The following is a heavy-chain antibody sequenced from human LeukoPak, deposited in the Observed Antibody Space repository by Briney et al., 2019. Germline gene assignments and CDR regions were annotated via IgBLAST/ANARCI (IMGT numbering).Heavy chain of an antibody. CDR2: IRYDGSNK. Sequence: GGSLRLSCAASGFTFSSYGMHWVRQAPGKGLEWVAFIRYDGSNKYYADSVKGRFTISRDNSKNTLYLQMNSLRAEDTAVYYCAKPHVIGGYCSSTSCPYYFDYWGQGTLVTVSS. D-gene: IGHD2-2*01. CDR3: AKPHVIGGYCSSTSCPYYFDY. CDR1: GFTFSSYG. J-gene: IGHJ4*02. V-gene: IGHV3-30*02.